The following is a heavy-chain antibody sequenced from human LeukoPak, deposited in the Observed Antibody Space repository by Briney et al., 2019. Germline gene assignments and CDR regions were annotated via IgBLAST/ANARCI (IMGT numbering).Heavy chain of an antibody. CDR2: ISGSGGST. CDR1: GFTFSSYA. J-gene: IGHJ4*02. CDR3: AKDQEAGFHLDY. Sequence: PGGSLRLSCAASGFTFSSYAMSWVRQAPVKGLEWVSAISGSGGSTYYADSVKGRFTISRDNSKNTLYLQMNSLRAEDTAVYYCAKDQEAGFHLDYWGQGTLVTVSS. V-gene: IGHV3-23*01. D-gene: IGHD6-13*01.